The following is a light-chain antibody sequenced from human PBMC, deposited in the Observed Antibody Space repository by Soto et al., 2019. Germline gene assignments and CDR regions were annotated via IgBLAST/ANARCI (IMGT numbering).Light chain of an antibody. J-gene: IGKJ5*01. CDR3: QQRSDWPWT. CDR2: DVS. Sequence: EIVLTQSPATLSLSPGERGTLSCRASESVTNYLAWYQQKPGQAPRLLVYDVSNRATGIPARFRGGGSGTDFTLTISNLEPEDFTVYYCQQRSDWPWTFGQGTRLEI. CDR1: ESVTNY. V-gene: IGKV3-11*01.